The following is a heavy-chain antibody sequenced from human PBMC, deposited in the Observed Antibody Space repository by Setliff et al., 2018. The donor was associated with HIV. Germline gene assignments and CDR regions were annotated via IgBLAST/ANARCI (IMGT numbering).Heavy chain of an antibody. CDR3: ATHYDMSSGHHY. CDR2: VFHSGST. J-gene: IGHJ4*02. V-gene: IGHV4-38-2*01. Sequence: SETLSLTCAVSGYSISSGYYWGWIRQPPGKGLEWIGSVFHSGSTYYKPSLKSRVTISVDMSKNQFSLKLSSVTAADTAVYYCATHYDMSSGHHYWGQGTLVTVSS. D-gene: IGHD3-3*01. CDR1: GYSISSGYY.